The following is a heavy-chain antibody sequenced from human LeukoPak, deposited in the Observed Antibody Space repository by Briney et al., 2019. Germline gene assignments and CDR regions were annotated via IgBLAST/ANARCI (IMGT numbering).Heavy chain of an antibody. CDR1: GFTFINYA. V-gene: IGHV3-23*01. D-gene: IGHD1-1*01. CDR2: INGRGDGT. J-gene: IGHJ4*02. CDR3: AKDRHNGLDY. Sequence: PGGSLRLSCEVSGFTFINYAMTWVRQAPGKGLEWVSGINGRGDGTYYADSVKGRFTVSRDNSKNTVYLQIDSLRAEDTAVYYCAKDRHNGLDYWGQGTLVTVSS.